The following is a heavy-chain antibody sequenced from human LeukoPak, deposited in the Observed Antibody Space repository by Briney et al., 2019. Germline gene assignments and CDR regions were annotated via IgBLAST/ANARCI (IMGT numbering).Heavy chain of an antibody. D-gene: IGHD6-19*01. CDR3: AKTQPKQWLVRGTGDYYFDY. Sequence: QTGGSLRLSCAASGFTFSSYAMSWVRQAPGKGLEWVSAISGSGGSTYYADSVKGRFTISRDNSKNTLYLQMNSLRAEDTAVYYCAKTQPKQWLVRGTGDYYFDYWGQGTLVTVSS. V-gene: IGHV3-23*01. CDR2: ISGSGGST. CDR1: GFTFSSYA. J-gene: IGHJ4*02.